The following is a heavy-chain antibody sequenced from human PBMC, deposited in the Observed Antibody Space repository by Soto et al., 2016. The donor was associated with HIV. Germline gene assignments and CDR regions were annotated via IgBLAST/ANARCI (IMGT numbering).Heavy chain of an antibody. V-gene: IGHV3-11*05. CDR2: ISSSSSYT. J-gene: IGHJ4*02. Sequence: QVQLVESGGGLVKPGGSLRLSCAASGFTFSDYYMSWIRQAPGKGLEWVSYISSSSSYTNYADSVKGRFTISRDNAKNSLYLQMNSLRAEDTAVYYCARALHYYDSTSPWGYWGQGTLVTVSS. D-gene: IGHD3-22*01. CDR3: ARALHYYDSTSPWGY. CDR1: GFTFSDYY.